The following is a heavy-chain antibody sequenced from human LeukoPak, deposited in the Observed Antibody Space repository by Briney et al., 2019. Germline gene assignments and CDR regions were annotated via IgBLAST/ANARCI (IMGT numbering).Heavy chain of an antibody. CDR3: ATRDGSPGY. J-gene: IGHJ4*02. CDR2: IGGSGNYT. CDR1: GFTFSNYA. D-gene: IGHD5-24*01. Sequence: GGSLRLSYAASGFTFSNYAMNWVRQAPGKGLEWGSAIGGSGNYTYYADSVKGRFTISRDNAKNSLYLQMNSLRAEDTAVYYCATRDGSPGYWGQGTLVTVSS. V-gene: IGHV3-21*01.